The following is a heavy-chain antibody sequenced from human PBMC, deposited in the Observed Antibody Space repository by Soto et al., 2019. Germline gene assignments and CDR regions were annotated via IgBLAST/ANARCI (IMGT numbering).Heavy chain of an antibody. V-gene: IGHV2-5*02. J-gene: IGHJ4*02. CDR2: IYWDDDK. CDR1: GFSLSTSGVG. Sequence: QITLKESGPTLVKPTQTLTLTCTFSGFSLSTSGVGVGWIRQPPGKALEWLALIYWDDDKRYSPSLKSRLTITKDTSKNQVVLTMTNMDPVDTATYYCAHSIVLEGLYFDWLPNYFDYWDQGTLVTVSS. D-gene: IGHD3-9*01. CDR3: AHSIVLEGLYFDWLPNYFDY.